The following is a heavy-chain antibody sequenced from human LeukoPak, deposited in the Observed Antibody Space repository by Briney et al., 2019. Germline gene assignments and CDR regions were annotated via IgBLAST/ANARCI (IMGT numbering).Heavy chain of an antibody. CDR2: ISGSGGST. V-gene: IGHV3-23*01. J-gene: IGHJ4*02. CDR3: AKGYYYGSGRPDYFDY. CDR1: GFTFSSYA. D-gene: IGHD3-10*01. Sequence: GGSLRLSCAASGFTFSSYAMSWVRQAPGKGLEWVSAISGSGGSTYYADSVKGRFTISRDNSKNTLYLQMNSLRAEDTAVYYCAKGYYYGSGRPDYFDYWGRGTLVTVSS.